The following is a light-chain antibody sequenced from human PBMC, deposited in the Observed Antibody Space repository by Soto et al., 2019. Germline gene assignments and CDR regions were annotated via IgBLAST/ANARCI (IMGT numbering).Light chain of an antibody. CDR2: EVS. CDR3: SSYAGVYV. Sequence: QSALTQPPSASGSPGQSVTISCTGTSSDVGGYNYVSWYQQHPGKAPKLMIYEVSKRPSGVPDRFSGSKSGNTASLTVSGLPAEDEADYYCSSYAGVYVFGTGTKLTVL. J-gene: IGLJ1*01. V-gene: IGLV2-8*01. CDR1: SSDVGGYNY.